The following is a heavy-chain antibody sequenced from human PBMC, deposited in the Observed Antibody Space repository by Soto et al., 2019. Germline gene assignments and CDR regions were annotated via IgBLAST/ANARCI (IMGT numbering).Heavy chain of an antibody. V-gene: IGHV4-59*01. Sequence: PSETLSLTCTVSGGSLGSYYWCWSWLRQRKGQGCIGYVFYTGRANYNASLKSRVSISLDTSNYQFSLKLSSVTAADSAVYYCARDGDGRMTTNPYYYNGRDVWGPGTTVTVSS. CDR3: ARDGDGRMTTNPYYYNGRDV. J-gene: IGHJ6*02. CDR1: GGSLGSYY. CDR2: VFYTGRA. D-gene: IGHD4-4*01.